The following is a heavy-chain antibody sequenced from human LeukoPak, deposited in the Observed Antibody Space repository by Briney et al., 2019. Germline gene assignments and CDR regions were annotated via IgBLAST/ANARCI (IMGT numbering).Heavy chain of an antibody. V-gene: IGHV3-53*01. CDR3: ARWYCSSTSCYYDY. D-gene: IGHD2-2*01. CDR2: IYRDGST. CDR1: GFTVSSNY. J-gene: IGHJ4*02. Sequence: GGSLRLSCAASGFTVSSNYMSWVRQAPGKGLEWVSIIYRDGSTYYYTDSVKGRFTISRDNSKNTLYLQMNSLRAEDTAVYYCARWYCSSTSCYYDYWGQGTLVTVSS.